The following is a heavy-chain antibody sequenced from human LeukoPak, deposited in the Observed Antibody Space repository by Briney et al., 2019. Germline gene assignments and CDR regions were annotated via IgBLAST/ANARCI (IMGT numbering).Heavy chain of an antibody. Sequence: SETLSLTCAVSGGSISSGGYSWSWIRQPPGKGLEWIGYIYHSGSTYYNPSLKSRVTISVDRSKNQFSLKLSSVTAADTAVYYCARGADYSDAFDIWGQGTMVTVSS. CDR1: GGSISSGGYS. J-gene: IGHJ3*02. V-gene: IGHV4-30-2*01. CDR2: IYHSGST. CDR3: ARGADYSDAFDI. D-gene: IGHD4/OR15-4a*01.